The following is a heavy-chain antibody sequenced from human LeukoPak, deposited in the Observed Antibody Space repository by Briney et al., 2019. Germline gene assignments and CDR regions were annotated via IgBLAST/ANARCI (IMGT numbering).Heavy chain of an antibody. D-gene: IGHD3-22*01. CDR1: GYTFTGYY. CDR3: ARYDDRSELAFGI. V-gene: IGHV1-2*02. CDR2: INPNTGSS. Sequence: ASVKVSCKASGYTFTGYYIHWVRQAPGQGLEWMGWINPNTGSSNYAQNFQDRVTMTRDTSIRIAYLELNRLRSDDTAVYYCARYDDRSELAFGIWGQGTVVTVSS. J-gene: IGHJ3*02.